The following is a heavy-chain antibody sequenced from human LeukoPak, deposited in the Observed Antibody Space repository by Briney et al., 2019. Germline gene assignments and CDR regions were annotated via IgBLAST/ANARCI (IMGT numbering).Heavy chain of an antibody. J-gene: IGHJ5*02. Sequence: GASVKVSCKASGYTFTTYAMHWVRQAPGQRLEWMGWINADSGDTKYSQRFQGRVTISRDTSAYTAYMELRSLISEDTAVYYCARAPYDFLTGYSLNWSDPWGQGTLVTVSS. CDR1: GYTFTTYA. V-gene: IGHV1-3*01. D-gene: IGHD3-9*01. CDR3: ARAPYDFLTGYSLNWSDP. CDR2: INADSGDT.